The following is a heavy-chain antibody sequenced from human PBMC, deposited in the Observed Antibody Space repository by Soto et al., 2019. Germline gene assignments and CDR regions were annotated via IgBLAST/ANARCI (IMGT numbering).Heavy chain of an antibody. V-gene: IGHV4-4*02. Sequence: VRQPPRSGLEWIGEIYHSGSTNYNPSLKSRVTISVDKSKNQFSLKLSSVTAADTAVYYCARVGYYGSGSYYTLHPYYYYYGMHVWGQGTTATVS. CDR2: IYHSGST. D-gene: IGHD3-10*01. CDR3: ARVGYYGSGSYYTLHPYYYYYGMHV. J-gene: IGHJ6*02.